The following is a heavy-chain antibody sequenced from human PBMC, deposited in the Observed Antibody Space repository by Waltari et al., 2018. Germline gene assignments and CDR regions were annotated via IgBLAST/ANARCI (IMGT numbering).Heavy chain of an antibody. D-gene: IGHD6-13*01. CDR2: IYTSGST. V-gene: IGHV4-61*02. J-gene: IGHJ6*02. CDR3: AREGVAAAGSGYYYYGMDV. Sequence: QVQLQESGPGLVKPSQTLSLTCTVSGGSISSGSYYWSWIRQPAGKGLEWIGRIYTSGSTNSNPPLKSRVTISVDTSKNQFSLKLSSVTAADTAVYYCAREGVAAAGSGYYYYGMDVWGQGTTVTVSS. CDR1: GGSISSGSYY.